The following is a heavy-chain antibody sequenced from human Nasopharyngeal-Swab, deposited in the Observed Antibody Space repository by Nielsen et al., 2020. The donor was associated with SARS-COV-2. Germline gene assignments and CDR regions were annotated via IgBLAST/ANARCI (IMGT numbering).Heavy chain of an antibody. V-gene: IGHV4-4*07. Sequence: SETLSLTCTVSGGSISRYYWSWIRQPAGKGLEWIGLIYTSGSTNYNPSLKSRVTMSVDTSKNQFSLKLSSVTAADTAVYYCARDSSSWYPNAPFDYWGQGTLVTVSS. J-gene: IGHJ4*02. CDR2: IYTSGST. CDR1: GGSISRYY. CDR3: ARDSSSWYPNAPFDY. D-gene: IGHD6-13*01.